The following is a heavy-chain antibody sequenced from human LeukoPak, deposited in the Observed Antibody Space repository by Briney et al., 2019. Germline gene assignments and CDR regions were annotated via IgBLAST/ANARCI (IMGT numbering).Heavy chain of an antibody. Sequence: PGGSLRLSCAASGFTFSSYGMHWVRQAPGKGLEWVAVIWYDGSNKYYADSVKGRFTISRDNSKNTLYLQMNSLRAEDTAVYYCARGGIDILTGYYKSGYFDYWGQGTLVTVSS. D-gene: IGHD3-9*01. V-gene: IGHV3-33*01. J-gene: IGHJ4*02. CDR2: IWYDGSNK. CDR3: ARGGIDILTGYYKSGYFDY. CDR1: GFTFSSYG.